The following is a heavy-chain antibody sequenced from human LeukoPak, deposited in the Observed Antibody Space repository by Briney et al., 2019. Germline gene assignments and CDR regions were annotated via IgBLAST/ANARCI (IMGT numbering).Heavy chain of an antibody. D-gene: IGHD6-19*01. J-gene: IGHJ6*03. CDR2: ISAYNGNT. V-gene: IGHV1-18*01. CDR3: ARDSSGWEWGVPNYYYYYYMDV. CDR1: GYTFTSYG. Sequence: ASVKVSCKASGYTFTSYGISWVRQAPGQGLEWMGWISAYNGNTNYAQKLQGRVTMTTDTSTSTAYMELRSLRSDDTAVYYCARDSSGWEWGVPNYYYYYYMDVWGKGTTVTISS.